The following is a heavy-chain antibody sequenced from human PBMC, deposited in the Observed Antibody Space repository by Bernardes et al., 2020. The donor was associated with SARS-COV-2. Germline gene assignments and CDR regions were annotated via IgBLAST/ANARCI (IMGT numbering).Heavy chain of an antibody. CDR2: IYSGGST. J-gene: IGHJ5*02. CDR3: ARGGESSGWFEWFDP. V-gene: IGHV3-66*02. D-gene: IGHD6-19*01. Sequence: GGSLRLCCAASGFTVSSNYMSWVRQAPGKGLEWVSVIYSGGSTYYADSVKGRFTISRDNSKNTLYLQMNSLRAEDTAVYYCARGGESSGWFEWFDPWGQGTLVTVSS. CDR1: GFTVSSNY.